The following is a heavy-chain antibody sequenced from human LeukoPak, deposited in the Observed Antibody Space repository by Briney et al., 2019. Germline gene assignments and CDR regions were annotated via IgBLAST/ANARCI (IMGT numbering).Heavy chain of an antibody. CDR2: ISSSGSTI. Sequence: SGGSLRLSCAASGFTFSDYYMSWIRQAPGKGLEWVSYISSSGSTIYYADSVKGRFTISRDNAKNSLYLQMNSLRAEDTAVYYCASPGIAAAARPYYYYYGMDVWGQGTTVTVSS. D-gene: IGHD6-13*01. CDR1: GFTFSDYY. J-gene: IGHJ6*02. V-gene: IGHV3-11*01. CDR3: ASPGIAAAARPYYYYYGMDV.